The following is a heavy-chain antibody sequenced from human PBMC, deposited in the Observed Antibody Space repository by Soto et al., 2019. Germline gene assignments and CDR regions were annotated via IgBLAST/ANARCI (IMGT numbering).Heavy chain of an antibody. Sequence: SETLSLTCTVSGGSISSGGYYWSWIRQHPGKGLEWIGYIYYSGSTYYNPSLKSRVTISVDTSKNQFSLKLSSVTAADTAVYYCARTIRKGYYFDYWGQGTLVTVSS. CDR1: GGSISSGGYY. V-gene: IGHV4-31*03. J-gene: IGHJ4*02. CDR2: IYYSGST. CDR3: ARTIRKGYYFDY. D-gene: IGHD4-17*01.